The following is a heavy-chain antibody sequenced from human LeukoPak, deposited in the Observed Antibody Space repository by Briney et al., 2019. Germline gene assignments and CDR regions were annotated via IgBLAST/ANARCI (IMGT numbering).Heavy chain of an antibody. CDR3: AREYHGSGSYFDY. CDR2: IKQDGSEK. J-gene: IGHJ4*02. V-gene: IGHV3-7*01. Sequence: GGSLRLSCAASGFTFSSYWMSWVRQAPGKGLEWVANIKQDGSEKYYVDSVKGRFTISRDNAKNSLYLQMNSLRAEDTAVYYCAREYHGSGSYFDYWGQGTLVTVSS. D-gene: IGHD3-10*01. CDR1: GFTFSSYW.